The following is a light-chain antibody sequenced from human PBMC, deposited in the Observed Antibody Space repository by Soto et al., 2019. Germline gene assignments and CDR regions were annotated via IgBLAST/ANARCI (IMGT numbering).Light chain of an antibody. Sequence: QSPLTQPPSVSAAPGQKVTISCSGSSSNIGNNYVSWYQQLPGTAPKLLIYDNNKRPSGIPDRFSGSKSGTSATLGITGLQTGDEADYYCGTWDSSLSVVVFGGGTKVTVL. CDR1: SSNIGNNY. CDR3: GTWDSSLSVVV. J-gene: IGLJ3*02. CDR2: DNN. V-gene: IGLV1-51*01.